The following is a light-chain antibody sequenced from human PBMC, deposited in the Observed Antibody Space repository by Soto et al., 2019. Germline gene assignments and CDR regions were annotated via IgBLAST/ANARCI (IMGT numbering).Light chain of an antibody. Sequence: EIVLTQSPVTLSLSPGERATLSCRASHSVSSDLLWYQQKPGQSPRLLISDASNRATGIPARFSGSGSGTDFILTISSLEPEDFAVYSCQQRNRWPLTFGGGTRVEIK. V-gene: IGKV3-11*01. CDR2: DAS. J-gene: IGKJ4*01. CDR3: QQRNRWPLT. CDR1: HSVSSD.